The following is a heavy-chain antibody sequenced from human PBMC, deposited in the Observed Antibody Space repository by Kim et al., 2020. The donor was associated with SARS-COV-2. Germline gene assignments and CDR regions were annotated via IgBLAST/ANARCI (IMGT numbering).Heavy chain of an antibody. J-gene: IGHJ6*02. CDR2: INPSGGGT. Sequence: ASVKVSCKASKDTLNTYRIHWVRQAPAQGLEWVGMINPSGGGTGYAQNFQGRVTMTKDTSTSTVYMELSSLRSEDTAVYYCARGGGGMDVWGQGTTVTVSS. CDR3: ARGGGGMDV. CDR1: KDTLNTYR. V-gene: IGHV1-46*02. D-gene: IGHD3-16*01.